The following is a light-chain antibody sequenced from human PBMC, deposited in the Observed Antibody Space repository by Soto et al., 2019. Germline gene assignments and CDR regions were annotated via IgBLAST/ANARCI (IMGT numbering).Light chain of an antibody. CDR3: QQYGSSLYT. J-gene: IGKJ2*01. V-gene: IGKV3-20*01. CDR1: QSVSSSY. Sequence: EIVLTQSPGTLSLSPGERATLSCRASQSVSSSYLAWYQQKPGQAPRLLIHGASSRATGIPDRFSGSGSGTDFTLTISRLELEDFAVYYCQQYGSSLYTLGQGTKLEIK. CDR2: GAS.